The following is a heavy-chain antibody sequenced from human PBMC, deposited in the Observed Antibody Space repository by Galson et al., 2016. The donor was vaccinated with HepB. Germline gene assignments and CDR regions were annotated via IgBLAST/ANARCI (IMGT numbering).Heavy chain of an antibody. D-gene: IGHD3-3*01. CDR1: GFSFSHAW. CDR3: TVAATYDFWSGYYMLDP. V-gene: IGHV3-15*07. Sequence: SLRLSCAASGFSFSHAWMHWVRQAPGKGLEWVGRIKSKTDGGTTDYAAPVKGRFAISRDDSKSTLYLQMNRLKTEDTGVYYCTVAATYDFWSGYYMLDPWGQGTLVTVSS. CDR2: IKSKTDGGTT. J-gene: IGHJ5*02.